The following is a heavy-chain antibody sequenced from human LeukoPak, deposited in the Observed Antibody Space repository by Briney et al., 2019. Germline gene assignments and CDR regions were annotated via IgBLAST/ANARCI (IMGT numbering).Heavy chain of an antibody. J-gene: IGHJ1*01. V-gene: IGHV3-33*01. CDR2: IWYDGSNK. D-gene: IGHD1-26*01. Sequence: PGGSLRLSCAASGFTFSSYGMHWVRQAPGKGLEWVAVIWYDGSNKYYADPVKGRFTISRDNSKNTLYLQMNSLRAEDTAVYYCARGVGATTPQYFQHWGQGTLVTVSS. CDR3: ARGVGATTPQYFQH. CDR1: GFTFSSYG.